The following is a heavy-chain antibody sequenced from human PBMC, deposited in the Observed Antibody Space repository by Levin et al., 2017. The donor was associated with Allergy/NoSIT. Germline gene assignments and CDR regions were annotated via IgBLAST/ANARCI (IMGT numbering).Heavy chain of an antibody. CDR1: GYSFSTYG. Sequence: GESLKISCKASGYSFSTYGISWVRQAPGQGLEWMGWISPYNGDTNYAQNLQGRVTMTTDTSTGTVYMELRSLRSDDTAVYYCARDLAHCGGDCFYDTFDIWDQGTMVTVSS. CDR3: ARDLAHCGGDCFYDTFDI. D-gene: IGHD2-21*02. CDR2: ISPYNGDT. J-gene: IGHJ3*02. V-gene: IGHV1-18*01.